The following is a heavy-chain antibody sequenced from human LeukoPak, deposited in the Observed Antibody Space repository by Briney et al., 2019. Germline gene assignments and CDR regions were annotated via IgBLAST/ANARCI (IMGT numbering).Heavy chain of an antibody. V-gene: IGHV4-39*07. CDR2: IYYSGST. D-gene: IGHD3-10*01. J-gene: IGHJ4*02. CDR1: GGSISSSSYY. Sequence: SETLSLTCTVSGGSISSSSYYWGWIRQPPGKGLEWIGSIYYSGSTNYNPSLKSRITISVDTSKNQFSLKLRSVTAADTAVYYCASEDSGTYYHWGQGTLVTVSS. CDR3: ASEDSGTYYH.